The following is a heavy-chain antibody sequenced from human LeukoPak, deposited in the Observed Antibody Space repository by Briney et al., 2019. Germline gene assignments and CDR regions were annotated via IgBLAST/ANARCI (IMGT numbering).Heavy chain of an antibody. CDR1: GFTFTSYS. CDR2: ISSSSSYI. J-gene: IGHJ4*02. V-gene: IGHV3-21*04. CDR3: AREGSSSSGTSPLAY. Sequence: GGSLRLSCAASGFTFTSYSMNWVRQAPGKGLEWVSSISSSSSYIYYADSVKGRFTISRDNAKNSLYLQMNSLRAEDTAVYYCAREGSSSSGTSPLAYWGQGTLVTVSS. D-gene: IGHD3-22*01.